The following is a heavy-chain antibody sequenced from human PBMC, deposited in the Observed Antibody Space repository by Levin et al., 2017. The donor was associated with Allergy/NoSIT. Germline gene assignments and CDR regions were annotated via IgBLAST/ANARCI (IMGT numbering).Heavy chain of an antibody. CDR3: TKGLNWGSPNTFDY. V-gene: IGHV3-9*01. CDR1: GFTFGDYA. J-gene: IGHJ4*02. CDR2: INWNRDKI. Sequence: GGSLRLSCAASGFTFGDYAMHWVRQAPGKGLEWVSGINWNRDKIGYADSVRARFTISRDNAKNSLYLQMNSLGPEDTALYYCTKGLNWGSPNTFDYWGQGTLVTVSS. D-gene: IGHD7-27*01.